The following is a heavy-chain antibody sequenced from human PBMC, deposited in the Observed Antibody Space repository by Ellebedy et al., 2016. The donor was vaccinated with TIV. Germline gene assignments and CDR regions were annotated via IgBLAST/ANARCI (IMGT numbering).Heavy chain of an antibody. CDR2: IYPDDSDT. CDR3: ARPTSIATPTPYYFDY. V-gene: IGHV5-51*01. Sequence: KVSCKASGYSFTTYWIAWVRQMPGKGLEWMGLIYPDDSDTRYSPSFQGQVTISADKSINTAYLQWISLKASDTAMYYCARPTSIATPTPYYFDYWGQGTPVTVSS. CDR1: GYSFTTYW. J-gene: IGHJ4*02. D-gene: IGHD2-15*01.